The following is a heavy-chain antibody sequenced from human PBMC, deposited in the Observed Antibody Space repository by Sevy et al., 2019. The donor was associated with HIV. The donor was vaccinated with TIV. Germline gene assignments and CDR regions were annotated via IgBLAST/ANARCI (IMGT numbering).Heavy chain of an antibody. V-gene: IGHV3-23*01. J-gene: IGHJ6*02. Sequence: GGSLRLSCAASGFTFSTYAMSWVRQTPGKGLQWVSVISDSGGSTYYVDSVQGRFTISRDNSKDTMYLQVNSLRAEDTAVYYCARRPDLGSVIRTGVMDVWGQGTTVTVSS. D-gene: IGHD3-10*01. CDR1: GFTFSTYA. CDR3: ARRPDLGSVIRTGVMDV. CDR2: ISDSGGST.